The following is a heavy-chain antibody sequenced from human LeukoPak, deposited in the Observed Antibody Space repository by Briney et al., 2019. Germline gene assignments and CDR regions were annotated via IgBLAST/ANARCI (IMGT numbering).Heavy chain of an antibody. CDR3: ARGDGYAYSLDY. J-gene: IGHJ4*02. Sequence: SETLSLTCSMSTESMRSYYWSWIRQPPGKGLEFLGRIHVSGSTKYNPSLRGRITMSVDMSNKLFSLKLSSVTAADTAVYYCARGDGYAYSLDYWGQGTLVTVSS. V-gene: IGHV4-4*07. D-gene: IGHD5-24*01. CDR2: IHVSGST. CDR1: TESMRSYY.